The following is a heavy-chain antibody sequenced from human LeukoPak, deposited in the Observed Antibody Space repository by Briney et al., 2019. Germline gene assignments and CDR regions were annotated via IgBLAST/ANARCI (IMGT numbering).Heavy chain of an antibody. CDR1: GYTFTGYY. Sequence: ASVKVSCKASGYTFTGYYMHWVRQAPGQGLEWMGWINPNSGDTNYAQKFQGRVTITRNTSISTAYMELSSLRSEDTAVYYCARGNCGGDCSLYYYYYYMDVWGKGTTVTVSS. CDR2: INPNSGDT. J-gene: IGHJ6*03. CDR3: ARGNCGGDCSLYYYYYYMDV. D-gene: IGHD2-21*02. V-gene: IGHV1-2*02.